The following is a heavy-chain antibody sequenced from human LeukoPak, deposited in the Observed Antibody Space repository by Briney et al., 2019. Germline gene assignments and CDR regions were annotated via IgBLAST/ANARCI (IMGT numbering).Heavy chain of an antibody. CDR2: ISYDGSNK. D-gene: IGHD1-26*01. CDR3: ARDRHGIVGATLDY. J-gene: IGHJ4*02. V-gene: IGHV3-30*04. CDR1: GFTFSSYA. Sequence: GGSLRLSCAASGFTFSSYAMHWVRQAPGKGLEWVAVISYDGSNKYYADSVKGRFTISRDNSKNTLYLQMNSLRAEDTAVYYCARDRHGIVGATLDYWGQGTLVTVSS.